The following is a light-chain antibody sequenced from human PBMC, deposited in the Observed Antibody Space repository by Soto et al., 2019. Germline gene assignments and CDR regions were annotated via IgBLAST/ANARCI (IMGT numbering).Light chain of an antibody. V-gene: IGKV3-20*01. CDR3: QQYGSSGT. CDR1: QSVRSRY. Sequence: ETVMTQSPATLSVSPVERATLSCRASQSVRSRYLAWYQQKPGQAPRLLIYGASNRATGIPDRFSGSGSGTDFTLTISRLEPEDFAVYYCQQYGSSGTFGQGTKVDIK. J-gene: IGKJ1*01. CDR2: GAS.